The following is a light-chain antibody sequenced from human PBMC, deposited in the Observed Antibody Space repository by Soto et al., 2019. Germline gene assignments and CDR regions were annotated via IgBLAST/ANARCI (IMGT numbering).Light chain of an antibody. CDR1: SSDVGSYNI. J-gene: IGLJ2*01. Sequence: SALTQPASVSGSPGQSITISCTGTSSDVGSYNIVSWYQQHPGKAPKLMIQEVTKRTSGVSNRFSGSKSGNTASLTISGLQAEDEADYYCSSYAGTSTFVVFGGGTKLTVL. V-gene: IGLV2-23*02. CDR3: SSYAGTSTFVV. CDR2: EVT.